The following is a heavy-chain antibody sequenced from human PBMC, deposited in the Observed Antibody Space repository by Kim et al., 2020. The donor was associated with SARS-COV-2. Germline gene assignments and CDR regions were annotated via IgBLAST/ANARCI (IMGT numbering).Heavy chain of an antibody. CDR1: GFTFSSYG. CDR2: ISYDGSNK. J-gene: IGHJ4*02. CDR3: AKDVGIWLEGFDY. Sequence: GGSLRLSCAASGFTFSSYGMHWVRQAPGKGLEWVAVISYDGSNKYYADSVKGRFTISRDNSKKKLYLQMNSLRAEDTAVYYCAKDVGIWLEGFDYWGQGTPGTASS. V-gene: IGHV3-30*18. D-gene: IGHD5-12*01.